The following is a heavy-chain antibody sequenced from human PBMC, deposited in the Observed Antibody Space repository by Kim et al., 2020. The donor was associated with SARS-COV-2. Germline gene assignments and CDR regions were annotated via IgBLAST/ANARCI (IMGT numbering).Heavy chain of an antibody. CDR2: T. CDR3: ARSLATTAFDY. D-gene: IGHD1-1*01. J-gene: IGHJ4*02. Sequence: TNYADSVKGRFTISRDNAKNSLYLQMNSLRAEDTAVYYCARSLATTAFDYWGQGTLVTVSS. V-gene: IGHV3-11*06.